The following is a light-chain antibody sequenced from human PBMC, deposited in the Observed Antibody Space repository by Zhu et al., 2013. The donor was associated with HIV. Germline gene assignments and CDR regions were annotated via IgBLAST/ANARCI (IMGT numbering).Light chain of an antibody. CDR2: DAS. CDR1: QDIGSA. J-gene: IGKJ4*02. Sequence: AIHLTQSPSSLSASIGDRVTITCRASQDIGSALAWYQQNPGKPPKILIYDASTLEGGVPSKFSGRGSGTYFTLAISDLQPEDFATYYCQQYNSDLLTFGGGTKV. V-gene: IGKV1-13*02. CDR3: QQYNSDLLT.